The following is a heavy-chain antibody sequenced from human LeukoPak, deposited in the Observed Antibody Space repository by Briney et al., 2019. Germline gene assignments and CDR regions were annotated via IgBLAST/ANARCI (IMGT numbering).Heavy chain of an antibody. V-gene: IGHV3-30-3*01. D-gene: IGHD3-22*01. Sequence: PGGSPRLSCAASGFTFSSYAMHWVRQAPGKGLEWVAVISYDGSNKYYADSVKGRFTISRDNSKNTLYLQMNSLRAEDTAVYYCAREGYDSSGYPYGDYWGQGTLVTVSS. CDR3: AREGYDSSGYPYGDY. CDR2: ISYDGSNK. CDR1: GFTFSSYA. J-gene: IGHJ4*02.